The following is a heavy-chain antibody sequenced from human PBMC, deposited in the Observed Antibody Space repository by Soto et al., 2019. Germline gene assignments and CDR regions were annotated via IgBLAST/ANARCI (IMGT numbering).Heavy chain of an antibody. Sequence: ASVKVSCKASGYTFPGHYLHWVRQAPGQGLEWLGWINPNGGGTNYAQDFQGRITMTRDASINTAYLELTRLRSEDTAVYYCARVGIAARIPIVWGQGTFVTVSS. J-gene: IGHJ4*02. D-gene: IGHD6-6*01. CDR2: INPNGGGT. V-gene: IGHV1-2*02. CDR3: ARVGIAARIPIV. CDR1: GYTFPGHY.